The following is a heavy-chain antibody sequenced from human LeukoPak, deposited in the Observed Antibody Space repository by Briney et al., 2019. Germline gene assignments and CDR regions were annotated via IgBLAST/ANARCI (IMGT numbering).Heavy chain of an antibody. CDR2: INHSGST. CDR1: GGSFSGYY. D-gene: IGHD2-2*01. CDR3: ARSTPRYCSSTSCYEGRGYYYYYMDV. Sequence: SETLSLTCAVYGGSFSGYYWSWIRQPPGKGLEWIGEINHSGSTNYNPSLKSRVTISVDTSKNQFSLKLSSVTAADTAVYYCARSTPRYCSSTSCYEGRGYYYYYMDVWGKGTTVTVSS. V-gene: IGHV4-34*01. J-gene: IGHJ6*03.